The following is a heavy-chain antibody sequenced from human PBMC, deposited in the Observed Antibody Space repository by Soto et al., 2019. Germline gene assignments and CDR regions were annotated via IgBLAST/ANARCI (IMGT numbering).Heavy chain of an antibody. Sequence: EVQLLESGGDLVQPGGSLRLSCAASGFTFNSYVMCWVRQAPGKGLEWVSAISSDGAKIFYADSVKGRFTISRDNSKNTLYLQMNSLRAEDTAVYYCASRGPNRGFFDYWGQGNLVTVSS. CDR1: GFTFNSYV. CDR2: ISSDGAKI. CDR3: ASRGPNRGFFDY. D-gene: IGHD3-10*01. V-gene: IGHV3-23*01. J-gene: IGHJ4*02.